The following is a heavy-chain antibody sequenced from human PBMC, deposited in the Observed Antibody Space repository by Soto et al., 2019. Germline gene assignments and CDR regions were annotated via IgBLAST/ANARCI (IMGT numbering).Heavy chain of an antibody. CDR1: GFTFRSHA. CDR2: ISYDGRYQ. Sequence: QVPMVESGGGVVQPGRSLRLSCAASGFTFRSHATHWFRQAPGKGLEWVAFISYDGRYQNYADSVKGRFTISRDNSENTLYVQMNSLRGEDTAMYYCARDLGAWKFDYWGQGALVTVSS. CDR3: ARDLGAWKFDY. J-gene: IGHJ4*02. V-gene: IGHV3-30*04. D-gene: IGHD1-1*01.